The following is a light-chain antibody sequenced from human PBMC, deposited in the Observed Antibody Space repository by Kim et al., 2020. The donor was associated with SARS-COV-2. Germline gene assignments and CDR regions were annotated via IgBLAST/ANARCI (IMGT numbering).Light chain of an antibody. CDR3: QQYGSSPPIT. J-gene: IGKJ5*01. CDR2: GAS. CDR1: QRTTY. V-gene: IGKV3-20*01. Sequence: LSPGDRATLSCKASQRTTYFAWYQQRPGQALRLLIYGASSRAIGIPDRFSGSVSGTDFTLTISRLEPEDFGVYYCQQYGSSPPITFGQGTRLEIK.